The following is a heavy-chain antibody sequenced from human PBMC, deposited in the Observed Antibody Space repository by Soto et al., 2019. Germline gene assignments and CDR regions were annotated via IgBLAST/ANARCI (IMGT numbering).Heavy chain of an antibody. V-gene: IGHV3-53*01. J-gene: IGHJ3*01. Sequence: DVQLVESGGGLIQPGESLRLSCAAFGLTISGKKYVAWVRQAPGKGREWVSGPYDVDGSSYADSVRGRFTTSSDSSKTTVYLQTNDLRPDDTAVYYCATWHEREHAYDVWGQGTTVTVSS. CDR1: GLTISGKKY. D-gene: IGHD1-1*01. CDR2: PYDVDGS. CDR3: ATWHEREHAYDV.